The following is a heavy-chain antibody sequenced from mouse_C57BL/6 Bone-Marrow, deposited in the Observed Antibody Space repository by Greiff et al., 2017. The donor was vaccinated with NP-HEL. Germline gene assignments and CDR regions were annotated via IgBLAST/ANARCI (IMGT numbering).Heavy chain of an antibody. CDR3: TTSGYGNYRYFDV. V-gene: IGHV14-4*01. Sequence: EVQVVESGAELVRPGASVKLSCTASGFNFKDDYMHWVKQRPEQGLEWIGYIDPDNGDTDYASKFQGKATMTADTSSNTAYLQLSSLTSEDTAVYYCTTSGYGNYRYFDVWGTGTTVTVSS. CDR2: IDPDNGDT. J-gene: IGHJ1*03. CDR1: GFNFKDDY. D-gene: IGHD2-1*01.